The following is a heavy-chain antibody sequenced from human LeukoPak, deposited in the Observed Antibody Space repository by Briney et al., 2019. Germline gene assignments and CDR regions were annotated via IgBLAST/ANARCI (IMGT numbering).Heavy chain of an antibody. J-gene: IGHJ4*02. V-gene: IGHV4-59*01. CDR1: GGSISSYY. Sequence: SETRSLTCTVSGGSISSYYWSWIRQPPGKGLEWTGYTYYSGSTNYNPSLKSRVTISVDTSKNQFSLKLSSVTAADTAVYYCARFSGSRIAAAATGADYWGQGTLVTVSS. CDR2: TYYSGST. CDR3: ARFSGSRIAAAATGADY. D-gene: IGHD6-13*01.